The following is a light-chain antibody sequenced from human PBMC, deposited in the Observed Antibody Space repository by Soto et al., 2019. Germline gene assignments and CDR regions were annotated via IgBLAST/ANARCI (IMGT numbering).Light chain of an antibody. V-gene: IGKV3-11*01. CDR1: QSVSSY. J-gene: IGKJ4*01. CDR3: QQYNNWPRAS. Sequence: EIVLTQSPATLSLSPGERATLSCRASQSVSSYLAWYQQKPGQAPRLLIYDASNRATGIPARFSGSGSGTEFNITISSLQSEDSAIYYCQQYNNWPRASFGGGTKVDIK. CDR2: DAS.